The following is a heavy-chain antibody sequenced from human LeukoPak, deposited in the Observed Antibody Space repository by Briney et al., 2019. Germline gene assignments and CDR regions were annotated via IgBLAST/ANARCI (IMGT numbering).Heavy chain of an antibody. Sequence: SETLSLTCTVSGDSTSNSQYYWAWIRQSPGKGLEWIGSVYYTGGTFYNPSLKSRVTVSIDTSRNLFSLKLRSLTAADTAAYYCARQPPWGTMIVVHYCDYWGRGTLVAVSS. CDR3: ARQPPWGTMIVVHYCDY. D-gene: IGHD3-22*01. CDR1: GDSTSNSQYY. CDR2: VYYTGGT. V-gene: IGHV4-39*01. J-gene: IGHJ4*02.